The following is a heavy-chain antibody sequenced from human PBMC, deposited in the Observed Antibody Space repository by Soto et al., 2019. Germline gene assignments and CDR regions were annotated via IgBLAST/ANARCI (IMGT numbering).Heavy chain of an antibody. J-gene: IGHJ4*02. CDR1: GGSFSGYY. V-gene: IGHV4-34*01. Sequence: SETLSLTCAVYGGSFSGYYWSWIRQPPGKGLEWIGEINHSGSTNYNPSLKSRVTISVDTSKNQFSLKLISVTAADTAVYSCARGGDDYFFDYWGQGTLVTVSS. D-gene: IGHD2-21*02. CDR2: INHSGST. CDR3: ARGGDDYFFDY.